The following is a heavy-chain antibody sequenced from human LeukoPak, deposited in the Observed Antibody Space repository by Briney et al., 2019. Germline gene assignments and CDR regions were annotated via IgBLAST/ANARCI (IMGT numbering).Heavy chain of an antibody. Sequence: GASVKVSCKASGYTFTSYAMNWVRQAPGQGLEWMGWINVNSGGTHYAQKFQHRVTMTRETSTSTAYMDLSRVTSDDTAVYYCARLITMIADGFDSWGQGTLVTVSS. CDR1: GYTFTSYA. CDR2: INVNSGGT. CDR3: ARLITMIADGFDS. D-gene: IGHD3-22*01. V-gene: IGHV1-2*02. J-gene: IGHJ4*02.